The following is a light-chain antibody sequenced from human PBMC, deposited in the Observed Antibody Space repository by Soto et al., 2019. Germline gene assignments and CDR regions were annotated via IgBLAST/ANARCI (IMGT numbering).Light chain of an antibody. V-gene: IGKV1-8*01. J-gene: IGKJ1*01. CDR3: QQYYSYPPT. CDR1: QGISSY. CDR2: AAS. Sequence: IQMTQSPSTLSGSVGDRVTITCRASQGISSYLAWYQQKPWKAPKLLIYAASTLQSGVPSRFSGSGSGTDFTLTISCLQSEDFATYYCQQYYSYPPTFGQ.